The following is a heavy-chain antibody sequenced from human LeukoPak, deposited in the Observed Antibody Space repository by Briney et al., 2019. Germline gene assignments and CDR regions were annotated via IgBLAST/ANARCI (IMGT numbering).Heavy chain of an antibody. D-gene: IGHD1-26*01. J-gene: IGHJ4*02. CDR2: IYYSGST. CDR3: ARFSERSGSYIDY. Sequence: PSQTLSLTCTVSGGSISSGGYYWSWIRQPPGKGLEWIGYIYYSGSTNYNPSLKSRVTMSVDTSKNQFSLKLSSVTALDTAVCYCARFSERSGSYIDYWGQGTLVTVSS. V-gene: IGHV4-30-2*01. CDR1: GGSISSGGYY.